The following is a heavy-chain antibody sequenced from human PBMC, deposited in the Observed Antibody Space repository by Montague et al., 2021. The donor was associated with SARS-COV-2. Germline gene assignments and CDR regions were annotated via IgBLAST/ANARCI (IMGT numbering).Heavy chain of an antibody. CDR1: GYRFASYW. D-gene: IGHD4-23*01. V-gene: IGHV5-51*01. CDR3: ARLGDYGGNSFYYYAMDV. CDR2: IDPPDSDT. Sequence: QSGAEVKKPGESLKISCQGSGYRFASYWIGWVRQMPGEGLEWMGIIDPPDSDTTYSPSFQGQVTISADRSTSTAYLQWSSLKASDTAMYFCARLGDYGGNSFYYYAMDVWGQGTTVTVSS. J-gene: IGHJ6*02.